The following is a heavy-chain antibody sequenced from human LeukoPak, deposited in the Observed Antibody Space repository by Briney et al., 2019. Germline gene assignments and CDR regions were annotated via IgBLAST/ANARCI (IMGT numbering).Heavy chain of an antibody. CDR3: ATGDGDYSSFGY. V-gene: IGHV3-30*02. CDR2: IRNDGSNH. D-gene: IGHD4-17*01. J-gene: IGHJ4*02. CDR1: GFTFSHHG. Sequence: GGSLRLSCAASGFTFSHHGMHWVRQAPGKGLEWVAFIRNDGSNHYYADSVKGRFTISRDNSKNTLYLQMNSLRPEDTAVYYCATGDGDYSSFGYWGQGTLVTVSS.